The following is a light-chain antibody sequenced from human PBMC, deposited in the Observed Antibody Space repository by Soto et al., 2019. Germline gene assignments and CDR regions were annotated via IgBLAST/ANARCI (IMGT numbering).Light chain of an antibody. CDR2: DAS. CDR3: QQYESYSPWT. V-gene: IGKV1-5*01. CDR1: QSISSW. J-gene: IGKJ1*01. Sequence: DIPMTQAPSALSASLGDRATITCRSSQSISSWLAWYQQKPGKAPKLLIYDASTLQSGVPSRYSGSGSGTEFTLTISNLQPDDFATYYCQQYESYSPWTFGQGTKVDIK.